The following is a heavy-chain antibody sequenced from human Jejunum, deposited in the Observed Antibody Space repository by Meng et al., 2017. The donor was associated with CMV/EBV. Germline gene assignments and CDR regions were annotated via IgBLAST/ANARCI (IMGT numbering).Heavy chain of an antibody. D-gene: IGHD1-26*01. Sequence: VSAASVSSNAFYWRWIRQPPGKGLEWIGFVYHSGATNYHPSLKSRVTLSIDTSKNQFSLRLSSVTAADTAIYYCVAIVGLTFDFWGRGTLVTVSS. CDR3: VAIVGLTFDF. CDR2: VYHSGAT. J-gene: IGHJ4*01. CDR1: AASVSSNAFY. V-gene: IGHV4-61*08.